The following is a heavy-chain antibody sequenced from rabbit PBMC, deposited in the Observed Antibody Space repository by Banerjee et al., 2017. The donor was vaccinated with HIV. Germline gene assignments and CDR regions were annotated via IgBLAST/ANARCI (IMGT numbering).Heavy chain of an antibody. V-gene: IGHV1S40*01. D-gene: IGHD8-1*01. CDR3: ARDPVIAGSAYYDL. CDR1: GVSFSDNNY. CDR2: IYAGSSGFT. Sequence: QSLEESGGDLVKPGASLTLTCTASGVSFSDNNYMCWVRQAPGKGLEWIACIYAGSSGFTYFASWAKGRFTISETSSTTVTLQMTSLTAADTATYFCARDPVIAGSAYYDLWGPGTLVTVS. J-gene: IGHJ6*01.